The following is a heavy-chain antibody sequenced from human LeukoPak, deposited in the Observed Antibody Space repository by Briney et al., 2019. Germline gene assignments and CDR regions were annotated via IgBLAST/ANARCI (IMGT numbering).Heavy chain of an antibody. V-gene: IGHV4-39*01. Sequence: SETLSLTRTVSGGSISSSSYYWGWIRQPPGKGLEWIGSIYYSGSTYYNPSLKSRVTISVDTSKNQFSLKLSSVTAADTAVYYCARRYSGSYSQYYYYYMDVWGKGTTVTVSS. J-gene: IGHJ6*03. CDR2: IYYSGST. CDR3: ARRYSGSYSQYYYYYMDV. CDR1: GGSISSSSYY. D-gene: IGHD1-26*01.